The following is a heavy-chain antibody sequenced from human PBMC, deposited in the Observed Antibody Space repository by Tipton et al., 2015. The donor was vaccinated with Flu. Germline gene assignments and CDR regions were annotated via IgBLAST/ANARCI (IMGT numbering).Heavy chain of an antibody. CDR1: GFTFSSYG. D-gene: IGHD1-26*01. V-gene: IGHV3-33*01. CDR3: ARDQAGAPYYYYYGMDV. CDR2: IWYDGSNK. Sequence: RSLRLSCAASGFTFSSYGMHWVRQAPGKGLEWVAVIWYDGSNKYYADSVKGRFTISRDNSKNTLYLQMNSLRAEDTAVYYCARDQAGAPYYYYYGMDVWDQGP. J-gene: IGHJ6*02.